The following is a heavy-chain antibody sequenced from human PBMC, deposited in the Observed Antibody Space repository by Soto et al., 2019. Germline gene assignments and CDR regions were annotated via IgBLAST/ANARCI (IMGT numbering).Heavy chain of an antibody. CDR1: GDSISSSNYY. Sequence: QLQLQESGPGLVKPSETLSLTCSVSGDSISSSNYYWGWIRQHPGKGLEWIGSIYYSGSTYYNTSLKSRVSMSLDMSQNRFSLQLPSLTAADTAVYYCASYERSTAYFPHFLCDYWGQGTLVTVSA. CDR2: IYYSGST. D-gene: IGHD3-9*01. CDR3: ASYERSTAYFPHFLCDY. V-gene: IGHV4-39*02. J-gene: IGHJ4*02.